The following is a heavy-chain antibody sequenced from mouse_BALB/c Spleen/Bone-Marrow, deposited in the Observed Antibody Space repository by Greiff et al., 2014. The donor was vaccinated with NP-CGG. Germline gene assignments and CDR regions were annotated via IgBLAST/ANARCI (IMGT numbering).Heavy chain of an antibody. D-gene: IGHD2-1*01. CDR2: INPYNGGT. Sequence: VQLKPSGPELGEPGTSMKISCQASGYSFTGYTLNWVEQSPGKKLEWIGLINPYNGGTSYNQKFKGKTTLTVDKSSSTAYMELLSLTSEDSAVYYCARDGNGFAYWGQGTLVTVSA. CDR3: ARDGNGFAY. CDR1: GYSFTGYT. J-gene: IGHJ3*01. V-gene: IGHV1-37*01.